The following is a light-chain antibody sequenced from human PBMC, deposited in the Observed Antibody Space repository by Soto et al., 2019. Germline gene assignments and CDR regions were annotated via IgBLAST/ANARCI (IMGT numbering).Light chain of an antibody. CDR1: KLGDKL. CDR3: QAWDSSTAV. Sequence: SYELTHPPSVSVSPGLTASITCSGDKLGDKLAYWYQQKPGQSPVLVMYQDSKRPSGIPERLSGSNSGNTATLTISGTQSMDEADYYCQAWDSSTAVFGTGTKVTVL. V-gene: IGLV3-1*01. J-gene: IGLJ1*01. CDR2: QDS.